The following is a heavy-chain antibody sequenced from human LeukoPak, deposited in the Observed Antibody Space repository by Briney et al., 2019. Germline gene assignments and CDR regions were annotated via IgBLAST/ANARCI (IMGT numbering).Heavy chain of an antibody. D-gene: IGHD3-22*01. Sequence: PSETLSLTCTVSGGSISSYYWSWIRQPPGKGLEWIGYIYYSGSTNYNPSLKSRVTISVDTSKNQFSLKLGSVTAADTAVYYCARGRQRSYYDSSGRKNDYWGQGTLVTVSS. CDR2: IYYSGST. J-gene: IGHJ4*02. CDR3: ARGRQRSYYDSSGRKNDY. CDR1: GGSISSYY. V-gene: IGHV4-59*12.